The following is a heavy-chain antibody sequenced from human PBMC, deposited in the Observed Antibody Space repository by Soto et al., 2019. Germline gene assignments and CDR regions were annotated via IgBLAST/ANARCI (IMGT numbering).Heavy chain of an antibody. CDR3: ARDNLGYGSGWYRVVY. V-gene: IGHV5-51*01. J-gene: IGHJ4*02. CDR1: GYSFTSYW. CDR2: IYPGDSDT. D-gene: IGHD6-19*01. Sequence: PGESLKISCKGSGYSFTSYWIGWVRQMPGKGLEWMGIIYPGDSDTRYSPSFQGQVTISADKSISTAYLQWSSLRAEDTAVYYCARDNLGYGSGWYRVVYWGQGTQVTV.